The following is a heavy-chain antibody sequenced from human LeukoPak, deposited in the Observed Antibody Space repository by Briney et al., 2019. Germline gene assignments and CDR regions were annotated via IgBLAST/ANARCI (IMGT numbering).Heavy chain of an antibody. CDR3: ARGYSSGWYHY. D-gene: IGHD6-19*01. V-gene: IGHV4-34*01. CDR1: GGSFSGYY. CDR2: INHSGST. J-gene: IGHJ4*02. Sequence: SETLSLTCGAYGGSFSGYYWSWIRQPPGKGLEWIGEINHSGSTNYNPSLKSRVTISVDTSKNQFSLKLSSVTAADTAVYYCARGYSSGWYHYWGQGTLVTVSS.